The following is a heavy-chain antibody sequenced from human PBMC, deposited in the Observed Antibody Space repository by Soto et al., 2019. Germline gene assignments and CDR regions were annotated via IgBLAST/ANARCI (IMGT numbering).Heavy chain of an antibody. V-gene: IGHV3-30-3*01. CDR3: ATVGRDTNYRCYLDY. D-gene: IGHD2-8*01. Sequence: GGSLRLSCAASGLTFRNYAMYWVRQAPGKGLEWVAIISKDGGSTHYADSVKGQFTISRDNSKNTLYLQMNSLTVEDTAVYYCATVGRDTNYRCYLDYWGQGTLVTVSS. J-gene: IGHJ4*02. CDR2: ISKDGGST. CDR1: GLTFRNYA.